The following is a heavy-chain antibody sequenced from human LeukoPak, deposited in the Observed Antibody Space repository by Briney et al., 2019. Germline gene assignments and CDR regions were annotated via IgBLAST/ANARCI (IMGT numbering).Heavy chain of an antibody. D-gene: IGHD2-2*01. J-gene: IGHJ4*02. CDR1: GFTFSSYG. Sequence: GGSLRLSCAASGFTFSSYGMHWVRQAPGKGLEWVSFIRCSGSNKYYADSVKGRFTISRDNAMNTLYLQVNSLRGEDTAVYYCAKDSPHADAAMGHWGQGTLVTVSS. CDR3: AKDSPHADAAMGH. CDR2: IRCSGSNK. V-gene: IGHV3-30*02.